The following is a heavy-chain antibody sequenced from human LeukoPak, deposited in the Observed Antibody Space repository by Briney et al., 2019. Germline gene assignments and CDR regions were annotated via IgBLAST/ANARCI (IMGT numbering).Heavy chain of an antibody. CDR1: GGSISSYY. D-gene: IGHD3-22*01. Sequence: SETLSLTCTVSGGSISSYYWSWIRQPPGKGLEWIGYIYYSGSTNYNPSLKSRVTMSVDTSKNQFSLKLSSVTAADTAVYYCARGAYYYDSSGYLNLDYWGQGTLVTVSS. J-gene: IGHJ4*02. CDR2: IYYSGST. V-gene: IGHV4-59*12. CDR3: ARGAYYYDSSGYLNLDY.